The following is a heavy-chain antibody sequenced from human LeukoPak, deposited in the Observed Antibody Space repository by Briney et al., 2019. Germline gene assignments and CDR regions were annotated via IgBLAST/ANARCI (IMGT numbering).Heavy chain of an antibody. CDR2: IYTSGST. CDR3: ARDIQHYGKRWFDP. J-gene: IGHJ5*02. V-gene: IGHV4-61*02. Sequence: SETLSLTCTVSGGSISSGSYYWSRIRQPAGKGLEWIGRIYTSGSTNYNPSLKSRVTISVDTSKNQFSLKLSSVTAADTAVYYCARDIQHYGKRWFDPWGQGTLVTVSS. CDR1: GGSISSGSYY. D-gene: IGHD3-10*01.